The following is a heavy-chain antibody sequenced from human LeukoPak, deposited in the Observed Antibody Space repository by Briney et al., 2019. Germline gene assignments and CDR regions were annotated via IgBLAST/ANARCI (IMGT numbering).Heavy chain of an antibody. Sequence: GGSLRLSCAASGFTFSTYSMHWVRQAPGKGLEWGAVVSSDGSTKYYTDSVKGRFTISRDNSKNTQYLQMTSLRVEDTAVYYGARDRIVAPSIFWFDPWGQGTLVTVSS. J-gene: IGHJ5*02. CDR1: GFTFSTYS. V-gene: IGHV3-30-3*01. CDR2: VSSDGSTK. D-gene: IGHD1-26*01. CDR3: ARDRIVAPSIFWFDP.